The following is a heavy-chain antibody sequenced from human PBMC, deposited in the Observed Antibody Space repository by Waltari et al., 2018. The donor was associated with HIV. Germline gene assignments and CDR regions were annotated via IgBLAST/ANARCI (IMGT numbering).Heavy chain of an antibody. D-gene: IGHD2-2*01. CDR1: GYNFIASY. Sequence: QVQLVQSGAEMKKPGASVKVSCKAAGYNFIASYLHWVRQAPGQGLEWMGRINPNNAGTDYPQKFQGRVTMTRVTSINTVYMELIRLRPDDTAVYYCARVALPAAIHYGMDAWGQGTTVTVSS. CDR3: ARVALPAAIHYGMDA. CDR2: INPNNAGT. V-gene: IGHV1-2*06. J-gene: IGHJ6*02.